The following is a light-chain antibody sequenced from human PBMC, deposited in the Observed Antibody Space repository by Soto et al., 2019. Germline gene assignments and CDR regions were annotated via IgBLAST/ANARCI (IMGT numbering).Light chain of an antibody. Sequence: DIQMTQSPSTLSASVGDRVAITCRASQSITTWLAWYQHKPGKAPKLLIYKASSLQSGVPSRFSGSGSGTEFTLTISSLQPDDFATYYCQQYNTYSRTFGQGPKVDIK. CDR2: KAS. CDR3: QQYNTYSRT. V-gene: IGKV1-5*03. CDR1: QSITTW. J-gene: IGKJ1*01.